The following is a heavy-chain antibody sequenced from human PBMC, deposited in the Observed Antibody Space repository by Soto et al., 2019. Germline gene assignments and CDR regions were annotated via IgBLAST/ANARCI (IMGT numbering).Heavy chain of an antibody. D-gene: IGHD2-2*01. V-gene: IGHV3-23*01. J-gene: IGHJ4*02. CDR1: GFTFSTYA. Sequence: EVQLSESGGGLVQPGGSLRVSCAASGFTFSTYAMSWVRQAPGQVLGWVSAIGGSAESAYYRDSVKGRFTISRYNSKNTVYVQMNSLRAENTALYYCAVHCSTSSCSYWGQGTLVTVSS. CDR2: IGGSAESA. CDR3: AVHCSTSSCSY.